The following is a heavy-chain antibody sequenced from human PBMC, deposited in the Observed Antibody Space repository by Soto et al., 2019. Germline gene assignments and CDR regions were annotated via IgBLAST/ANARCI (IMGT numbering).Heavy chain of an antibody. CDR2: ISGSGGST. D-gene: IGHD2-15*01. CDR3: AKGRATGSNHCSGGSCYWSDYFDY. CDR1: GFTFSSYA. Sequence: PGGSLRLSCGASGFTFSSYAMSWVRQAPGKGLEWVSAISGSGGSTYYADSVKGRFTISRDNSKNTLYLQMNSLRAEDTAVYYCAKGRATGSNHCSGGSCYWSDYFDYWGQGTLVTVSS. V-gene: IGHV3-23*01. J-gene: IGHJ4*02.